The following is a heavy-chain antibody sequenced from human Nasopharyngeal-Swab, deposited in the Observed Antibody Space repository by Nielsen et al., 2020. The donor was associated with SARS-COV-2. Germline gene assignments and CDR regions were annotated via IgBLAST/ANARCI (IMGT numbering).Heavy chain of an antibody. CDR2: TNHRGST. D-gene: IGHD2-2*01. CDR1: GGPSSANY. Sequence: GSLRPSCAFSGGPSSANYWGWIRQPPGKGLKWMGETNHRGSTNYNPSLKSRVTISVDTSKSQFSLKLTSVTAADTSVYYCARGLSGVVPAPILGLGPYYYFYYMDVWGKGTTVTVSS. V-gene: IGHV4-34*01. J-gene: IGHJ6*03. CDR3: ARGLSGVVPAPILGLGPYYYFYYMDV.